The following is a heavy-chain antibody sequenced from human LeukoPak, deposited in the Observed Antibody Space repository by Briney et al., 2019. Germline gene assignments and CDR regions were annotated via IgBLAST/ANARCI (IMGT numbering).Heavy chain of an antibody. CDR1: GGSFSGYY. D-gene: IGHD6-19*01. CDR2: INHSGST. Sequence: SETLSLTCAVYGGSFSGYYWSWIRQPPGKGLEWIGEINHSGSTNYNPSLKSRVTISVDTSKNQFSLKLSSVTAADTAVYYCARALIAVAGPNYGMDVWGQGTTVTVSS. CDR3: ARALIAVAGPNYGMDV. V-gene: IGHV4-34*01. J-gene: IGHJ6*02.